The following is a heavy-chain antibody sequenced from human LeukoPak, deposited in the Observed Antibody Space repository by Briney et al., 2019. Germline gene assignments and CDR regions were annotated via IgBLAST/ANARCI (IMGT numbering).Heavy chain of an antibody. Sequence: SETLSLICTVSGASIGNYYWSWIRQPPGKGLEWIGYINGRGSTNYNPSLKSRVTMSADASKNQFSLNLTSVTAADTAVYYCARLKSPSYGASNFDYWGQGTLVTVSS. J-gene: IGHJ4*02. CDR2: INGRGST. CDR1: GASIGNYY. D-gene: IGHD3-16*01. CDR3: ARLKSPSYGASNFDY. V-gene: IGHV4-59*08.